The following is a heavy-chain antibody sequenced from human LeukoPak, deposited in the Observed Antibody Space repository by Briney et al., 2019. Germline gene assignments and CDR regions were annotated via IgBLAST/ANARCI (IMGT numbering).Heavy chain of an antibody. Sequence: GASVKASCKASGYTFTSYGISWVRQAPGQGLEWMGWISAYNGNTNYAQKLQGRVTMTTDTSTSTAYMEMRSLRSDDTAVYYCARDTYYDILTGYRERIYGMDVWGQGTTVTVSS. CDR1: GYTFTSYG. V-gene: IGHV1-18*01. CDR3: ARDTYYDILTGYRERIYGMDV. D-gene: IGHD3-9*01. CDR2: ISAYNGNT. J-gene: IGHJ6*02.